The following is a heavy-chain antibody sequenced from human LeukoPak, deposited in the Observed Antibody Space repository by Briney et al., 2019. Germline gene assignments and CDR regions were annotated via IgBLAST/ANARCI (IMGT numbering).Heavy chain of an antibody. CDR1: GYSFTSYW. CDR2: IYPGDSDT. V-gene: IGHV5-51*01. J-gene: IGHJ4*02. Sequence: GESLKISCKGSGYSFTSYWIGWVRQMPGKGLEWMGIIYPGDSDTRYSPSFQGQVTISADKSISTAYLQWSSLKASDTAMYYCARQTPYCSGGSCYAFDYWGQGTLVTVSS. D-gene: IGHD2-15*01. CDR3: ARQTPYCSGGSCYAFDY.